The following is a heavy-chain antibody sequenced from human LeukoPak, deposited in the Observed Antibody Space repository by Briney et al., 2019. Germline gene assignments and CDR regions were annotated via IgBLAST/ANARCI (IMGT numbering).Heavy chain of an antibody. CDR3: ARTQGIAAAGNYYYYMDV. J-gene: IGHJ6*03. Sequence: GGSLRLSCAASGFTFSSYAMSWVRQAPGKGLEWVSYISSSGSTIYYADSVKGRFTISRDNAKNSLYLQMNSLRAEDTAVYYCARTQGIAAAGNYYYYMDVWGKGTTVTISS. D-gene: IGHD6-13*01. CDR2: ISSSGSTI. V-gene: IGHV3-48*03. CDR1: GFTFSSYA.